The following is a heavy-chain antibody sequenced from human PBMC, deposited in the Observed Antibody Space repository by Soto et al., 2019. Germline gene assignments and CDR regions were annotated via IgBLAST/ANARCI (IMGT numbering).Heavy chain of an antibody. D-gene: IGHD3-9*01. CDR3: ARRLELRYFDWLWDY. J-gene: IGHJ4*02. V-gene: IGHV2-5*01. CDR1: GFSLSTSGVG. Sequence: SGPTLVKPTQTLTLTCTFSGFSLSTSGVGVGWIRQPPGKALEWLALIYWNDDKRYSPSLKSRLTITKDTSKNQVVLTMTNMDPVDTATYYCARRLELRYFDWLWDYWGQGTLVTVSS. CDR2: IYWNDDK.